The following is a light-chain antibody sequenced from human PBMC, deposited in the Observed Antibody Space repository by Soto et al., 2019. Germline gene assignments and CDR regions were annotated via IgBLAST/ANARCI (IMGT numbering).Light chain of an antibody. CDR3: SSYTSSSTLARV. CDR1: SSDVGGYNY. Sequence: QSALTQPASVSGSPGRSITISCTGTSSDVGGYNYVSWYQQHPGKAPKLMIYDVSNRPSGVSNRFSGSKSGNTASLTISGLQAEDEADYYCSSYTSSSTLARVFGGGTKLTVL. V-gene: IGLV2-14*03. CDR2: DVS. J-gene: IGLJ3*02.